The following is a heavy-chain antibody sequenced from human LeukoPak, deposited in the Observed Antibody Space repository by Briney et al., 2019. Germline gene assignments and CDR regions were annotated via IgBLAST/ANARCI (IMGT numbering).Heavy chain of an antibody. D-gene: IGHD3-22*01. CDR1: GYTFTSYY. V-gene: IGHV1-46*01. J-gene: IGHJ4*02. CDR3: ARFLDYYDSSGYFYYFDY. Sequence: ASVKVSCKASGYTFTSYYMHWVRQAPGQGLEWMGIINPSGGSTSYAQKFQGRVTMTRDTSTSTVYMELSSLSSEDTAVYYCARFLDYYDSSGYFYYFDYWGQGTLVTVSS. CDR2: INPSGGST.